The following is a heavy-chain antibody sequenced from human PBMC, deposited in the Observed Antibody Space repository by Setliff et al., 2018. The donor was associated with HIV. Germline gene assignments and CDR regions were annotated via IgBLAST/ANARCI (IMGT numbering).Heavy chain of an antibody. CDR3: ARRSGAAVFYYFGY. J-gene: IGHJ4*02. CDR2: ICYSATT. V-gene: IGHV4-59*01. Sequence: SETLSLTCSVSGGSIGSYCWSWIRQPPGKGLEWIGTICYSATTNYNPSLKNRVAISVDTSKNQFSLKLTSVTPADTAVYYCARRSGAAVFYYFGYWGQGTLVTV. D-gene: IGHD6-13*01. CDR1: GGSIGSYC.